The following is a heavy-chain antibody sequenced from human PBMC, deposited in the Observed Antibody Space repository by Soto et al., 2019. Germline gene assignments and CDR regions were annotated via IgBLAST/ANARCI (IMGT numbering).Heavy chain of an antibody. CDR2: ISWNSGSI. D-gene: IGHD2-15*01. Sequence: EVQLVESGGGLVQPGRSLRLSCAASGFTFDDYAMHWVRQAPGKGLEWVSGISWNSGSIGYADSVKGRFTISRDNAKNSLYLQMNSLRAEDTALYYCAKDQHCSGGSCYEFDYWGQGTLVTVSS. CDR1: GFTFDDYA. CDR3: AKDQHCSGGSCYEFDY. V-gene: IGHV3-9*01. J-gene: IGHJ4*02.